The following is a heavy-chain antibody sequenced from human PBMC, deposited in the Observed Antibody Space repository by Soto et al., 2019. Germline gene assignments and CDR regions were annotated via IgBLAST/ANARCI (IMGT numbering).Heavy chain of an antibody. CDR2: IIPFLGIS. V-gene: IGHV1-69*08. D-gene: IGHD6-6*01. J-gene: IGHJ1*01. Sequence: QVQLVQSGAELKVAGSSVRVSCTAFGGTFNTYTFSWVRQAPGQGLEWMGRIIPFLGISNYAQQFQGRIMIAANRSTSTTYLDLTGLTSEDTALYYCATEDRSSSLDDWGQGRLVTVSS. CDR1: GGTFNTYT. CDR3: ATEDRSSSLDD.